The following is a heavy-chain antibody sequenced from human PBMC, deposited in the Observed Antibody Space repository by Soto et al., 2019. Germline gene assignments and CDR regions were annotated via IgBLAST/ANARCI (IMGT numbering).Heavy chain of an antibody. CDR1: VGSVSSWRYD. CDR2: IYYSGRN. J-gene: IGHJ6*02. V-gene: IGHV4-61*01. Sequence: SVTLSLTCTVSVGSVSSWRYDCGWIRQPPGKGLEWIGYIYYSGRNSYNPSLKSQVNITVDTPTNQFSLTLSSVPAADTAVYYCARYRNNWFQTEGMDVWGQGTTVTVS. D-gene: IGHD6-13*01. CDR3: ARYRNNWFQTEGMDV.